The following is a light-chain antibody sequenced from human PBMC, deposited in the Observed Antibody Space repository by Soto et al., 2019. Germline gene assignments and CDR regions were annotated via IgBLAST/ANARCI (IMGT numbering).Light chain of an antibody. CDR2: DVS. Sequence: QSVLTQPASVSGSPGQSIAISCTAATSDVGDYNYVSWYQQHPGKAPKLIIYDVSFRPSGVSNRFSGSKSGVTASLTISGLQADDEADYYCSSYTITSTQVFGGGTKVTVL. CDR1: TSDVGDYNY. V-gene: IGLV2-14*03. J-gene: IGLJ3*02. CDR3: SSYTITSTQV.